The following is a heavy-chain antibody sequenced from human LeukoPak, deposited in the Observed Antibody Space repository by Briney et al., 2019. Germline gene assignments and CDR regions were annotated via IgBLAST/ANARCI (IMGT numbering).Heavy chain of an antibody. V-gene: IGHV4-34*01. CDR1: GGSFSGYY. CDR3: ARKRIYCSGGSCYVYFDY. CDR2: INHSGST. J-gene: IGHJ4*02. D-gene: IGHD2-15*01. Sequence: SETLSLTCAVYGGSFSGYYWSWIRQPPGKGLEWIGEINHSGSTNYNPSLKSRVTISVDTSKNQFSLKLSSVTAADTAVYYCARKRIYCSGGSCYVYFDYWGQGTLVTVSS.